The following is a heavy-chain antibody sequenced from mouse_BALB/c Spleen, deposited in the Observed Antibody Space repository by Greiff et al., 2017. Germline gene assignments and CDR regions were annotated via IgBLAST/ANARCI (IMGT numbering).Heavy chain of an antibody. Sequence: VQLQQSGPSLVQPSQSLSITCTVSGFSLTSYGVHWVRQSPGKGLEWLGVIWRGGSTDYNAAFMSRLSITKDNSKSQVFFKMNSLQADDTAIYYCAKRDYYGSSYYAMDYWGQGTSVTVSS. V-gene: IGHV2-5-1*01. CDR2: IWRGGST. J-gene: IGHJ4*01. D-gene: IGHD1-1*01. CDR3: AKRDYYGSSYYAMDY. CDR1: GFSLTSYG.